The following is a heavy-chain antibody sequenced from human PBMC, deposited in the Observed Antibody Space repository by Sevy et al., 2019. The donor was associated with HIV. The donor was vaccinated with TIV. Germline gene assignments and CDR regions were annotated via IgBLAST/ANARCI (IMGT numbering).Heavy chain of an antibody. CDR2: IKQDGSEK. CDR3: ARVTSRDDN. Sequence: GGSLRLSCVASGFTLSYYWMTWVRQAPGKGLEWVATIKQDGSEKYYVDSVKGRFTIPRDNAKNSLFLQMNSLRAEDTALYYCARVTSRDDNWGQGTLVTVSS. D-gene: IGHD2-21*02. CDR1: GFTLSYYW. V-gene: IGHV3-7*01. J-gene: IGHJ4*02.